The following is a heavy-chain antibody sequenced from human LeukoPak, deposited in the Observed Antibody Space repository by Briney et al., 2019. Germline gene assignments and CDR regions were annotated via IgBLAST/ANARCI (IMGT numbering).Heavy chain of an antibody. J-gene: IGHJ3*02. CDR3: AKDRGIGNAFDI. Sequence: PGGSLRLSCAASGFTLGSYTMNWVRQAPGKGLEWVSYISSSSSTIQYADSVKGRFTISRDNAENSLYLQMNSLGVEDTAVYYCAKDRGIGNAFDIWGQGTMVTVSS. CDR2: ISSSSSTI. V-gene: IGHV3-48*01. D-gene: IGHD1-1*01. CDR1: GFTLGSYT.